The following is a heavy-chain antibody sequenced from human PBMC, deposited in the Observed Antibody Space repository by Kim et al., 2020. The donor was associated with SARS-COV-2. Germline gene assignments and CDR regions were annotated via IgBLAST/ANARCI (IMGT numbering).Heavy chain of an antibody. CDR1: GFTFSSYS. J-gene: IGHJ6*02. Sequence: GGSLRLSCAASGFTFSSYSMNWVRQAPGKGLEWVSSISSSSSYIYYADSVKGRFTISRDNAKNSLYLQMNSLRAEDTAVYYCARVATVTTHSYYYYYGMDVWGQGTTVTVSS. V-gene: IGHV3-21*01. D-gene: IGHD4-17*01. CDR3: ARVATVTTHSYYYYYGMDV. CDR2: ISSSSSYI.